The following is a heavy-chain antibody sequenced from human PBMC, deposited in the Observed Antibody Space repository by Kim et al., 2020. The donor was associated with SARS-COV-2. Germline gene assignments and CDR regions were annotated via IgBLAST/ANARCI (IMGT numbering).Heavy chain of an antibody. D-gene: IGHD1-1*01. Sequence: GGSLRLSCAASGFTFSNDSMSWVRQAPGKGLEWVGRIKSNTDGGTTDYAAPVKGSFTISRDDSTDELYLQMNSLKTEDTAVYYCNTDGSTLDWNDGGGMDVWGQGTTVTVSS. V-gene: IGHV3-15*01. CDR1: GFTFSNDS. J-gene: IGHJ6*02. CDR3: NTDGSTLDWNDGGGMDV. CDR2: IKSNTDGGTT.